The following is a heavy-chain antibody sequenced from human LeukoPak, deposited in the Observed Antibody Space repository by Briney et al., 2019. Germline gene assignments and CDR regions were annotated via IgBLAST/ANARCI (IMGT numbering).Heavy chain of an antibody. J-gene: IGHJ2*01. V-gene: IGHV4-59*12. CDR2: IHYNGST. Sequence: SSETLSLTCTVFGGSISSYYWSWIRQPPGKGLEWIGYIHYNGSTKYNPSLKSRVTISVDTSKNQFSLKLSSVTAADTAVYYCARDLDNNWGYFDLWGRGTLVTVSS. CDR3: ARDLDNNWGYFDL. D-gene: IGHD1-20*01. CDR1: GGSISSYY.